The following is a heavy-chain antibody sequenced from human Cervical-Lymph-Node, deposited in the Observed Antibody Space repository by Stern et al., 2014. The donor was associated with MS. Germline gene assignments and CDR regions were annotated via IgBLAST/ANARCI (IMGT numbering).Heavy chain of an antibody. CDR3: ARDLQRWLQSGYGMDV. CDR2: ISSSSSYI. Sequence: EVQLVQSGGGLVKPGGSLRLSCAASGFTFSSYSMHWVRQAPGKGLEWVSSISSSSSYIYYADSVKGRFTISRDNAKNSLYLQMNSLRAEDTAVYYCARDLQRWLQSGYGMDVWGQGTTVTVSS. D-gene: IGHD5-24*01. J-gene: IGHJ6*02. CDR1: GFTFSSYS. V-gene: IGHV3-21*01.